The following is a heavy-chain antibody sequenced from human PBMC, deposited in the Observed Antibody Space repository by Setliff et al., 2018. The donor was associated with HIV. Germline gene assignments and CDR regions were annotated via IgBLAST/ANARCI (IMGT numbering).Heavy chain of an antibody. V-gene: IGHV4-38-2*01. D-gene: IGHD3-10*01. Sequence: SETLSLTCAVSSYSISSGYYWGWIRQPPGKGLEWIGNIYHSGSTYYNPSLKSRVTISVDTSKNQFSLKLSSVTAADTAVYYCARVQVSGSYPIDYWGQGTLVTVSS. CDR3: ARVQVSGSYPIDY. J-gene: IGHJ4*02. CDR1: SYSISSGYY. CDR2: IYHSGST.